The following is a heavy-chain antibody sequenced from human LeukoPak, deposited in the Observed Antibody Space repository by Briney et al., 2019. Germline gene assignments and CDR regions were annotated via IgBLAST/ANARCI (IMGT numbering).Heavy chain of an antibody. CDR2: FDPEDGET. V-gene: IGHV1-24*01. CDR1: GYTLTELS. D-gene: IGHD1-26*01. J-gene: IGHJ4*02. CDR3: ATPLAPGATSLIDY. Sequence: ASVKVSCKXSGYTLTELSMHWVRQAPGKGLERMGGFDPEDGETIYAQKFQGRVTMTEDTSTDTAYMELSSLRSEDTAVYYCATPLAPGATSLIDYWGQGTLVTVSS.